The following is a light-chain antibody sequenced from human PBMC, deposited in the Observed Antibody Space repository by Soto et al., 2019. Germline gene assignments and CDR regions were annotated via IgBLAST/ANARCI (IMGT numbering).Light chain of an antibody. CDR2: TND. Sequence: QSVLTQPPSVSGTPGQRVTISCSGSSTNIGSNTVNWFQHLPGTAPKLLIFTNDQRPSGVPDRFSGSKSGTSASLAISGLQSEDEADYYCAACDDSLNGYVFGSGTKLTVL. J-gene: IGLJ1*01. CDR1: STNIGSNT. V-gene: IGLV1-44*01. CDR3: AACDDSLNGYV.